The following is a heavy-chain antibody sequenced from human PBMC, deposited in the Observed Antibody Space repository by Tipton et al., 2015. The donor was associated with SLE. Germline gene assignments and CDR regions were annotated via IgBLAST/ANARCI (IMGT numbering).Heavy chain of an antibody. Sequence: TLSLTCTVSGGSISSSSYYWGWIRQPPGKGLEWIGSIYYSGSTYYNPSLKSRVTISVDTSKNQFSLKLSSVTAADTAVYYCARAPGLSGAHNWFDPWGQGTLVTVSS. D-gene: IGHD7-27*01. CDR1: GGSISSSSYY. CDR2: IYYSGST. CDR3: ARAPGLSGAHNWFDP. V-gene: IGHV4-39*07. J-gene: IGHJ5*02.